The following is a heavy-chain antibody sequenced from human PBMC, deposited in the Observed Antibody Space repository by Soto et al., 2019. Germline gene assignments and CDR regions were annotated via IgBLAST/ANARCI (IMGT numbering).Heavy chain of an antibody. CDR3: ARGEYNWNHVPWFDP. V-gene: IGHV4-59*01. J-gene: IGHJ5*02. CDR2: IYYSGNT. CDR1: GGSISNYY. Sequence: PSETLSLTCTVSGGSISNYYWSWIRQPPGKGLEWIGYIYYSGNTNYNPSLKSRLTISVDTSKNQFSLKLSSVTAADTAVYYCARGEYNWNHVPWFDPWGQGTLVTVSS. D-gene: IGHD1-20*01.